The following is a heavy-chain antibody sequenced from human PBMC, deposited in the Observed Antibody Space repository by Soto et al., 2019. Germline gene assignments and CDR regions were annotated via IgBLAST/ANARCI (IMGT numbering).Heavy chain of an antibody. V-gene: IGHV3-33*01. Sequence: PGGSLRLSCAASGFTFSSYGMHWVRQAPGKGLEWVAVIWYDGSNKYYADSVKGRFTISRDNSKNTLYLQMNSLRAEDTAVYYCARDEGPQALDIWGQGTMVTVSS. J-gene: IGHJ3*02. CDR3: ARDEGPQALDI. CDR1: GFTFSSYG. CDR2: IWYDGSNK.